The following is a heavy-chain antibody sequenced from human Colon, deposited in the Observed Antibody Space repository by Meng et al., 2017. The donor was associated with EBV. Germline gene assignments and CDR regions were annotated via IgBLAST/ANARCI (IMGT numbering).Heavy chain of an antibody. J-gene: IGHJ4*02. CDR3: ARGKQDAWELLAY. CDR2: IDDSGST. V-gene: IGHV4-4*02. Sequence: QVQRQGWGPGLVKPSGTLSLTCGVSGVSISSNIRWTWVRQPPGKGLEWIGDIDDSGSTNYNPSLNSRISISLDKSKNHFSLKVNSVTAADTAVYYCARGKQDAWELLAYWGQGALVTVSS. CDR1: GVSISSNIR. D-gene: IGHD1-26*01.